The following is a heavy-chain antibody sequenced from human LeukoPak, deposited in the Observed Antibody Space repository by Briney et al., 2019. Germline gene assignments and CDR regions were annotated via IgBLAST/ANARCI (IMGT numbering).Heavy chain of an antibody. D-gene: IGHD6-13*01. J-gene: IGHJ4*02. CDR1: GGTFSSYA. CDR3: ARGRAAAGYDY. CDR2: MNPNSGNT. Sequence: ASVKVSCKASGGTFSSYAINWVRQATGQGLEWMGWMNPNSGNTGYAQKFQGRVTMTRNTSISTAYMELSSLRSEDTAVYYCARGRAAAGYDYWGQGTLVTVSS. V-gene: IGHV1-8*02.